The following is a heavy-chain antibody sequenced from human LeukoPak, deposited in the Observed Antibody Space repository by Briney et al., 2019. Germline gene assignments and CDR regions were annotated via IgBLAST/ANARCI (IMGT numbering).Heavy chain of an antibody. CDR3: AKDPSGRWSGSYVNG. CDR2: ICDGGSNK. CDR1: GFTFSSYG. V-gene: IGHV3-33*06. D-gene: IGHD1-26*01. Sequence: PGGSLRLSCAASGFTFSSYGMHWVRQAPGKGLEWVAVICDGGSNKYYADSVKGRFTISRDNSKNTLYLQMNSLRAEDTAVYYCAKDPSGRWSGSYVNGGGQGTL. J-gene: IGHJ4*02.